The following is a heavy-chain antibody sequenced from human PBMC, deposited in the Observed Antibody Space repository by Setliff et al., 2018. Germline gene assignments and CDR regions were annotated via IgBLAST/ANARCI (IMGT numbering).Heavy chain of an antibody. CDR3: ARELRSPYWHLDS. Sequence: ASVKVSCKASGYTFTSYYMYWLRQAPGQGPEWMGTINIGGGSASYAQKFQDRVTMTRDTSTSTVYLEMSSLRSDDTAVYYCARELRSPYWHLDSWGQGTQVTVSS. V-gene: IGHV1-46*01. J-gene: IGHJ5*01. CDR2: INIGGGSA. CDR1: GYTFTSYY. D-gene: IGHD3-16*01.